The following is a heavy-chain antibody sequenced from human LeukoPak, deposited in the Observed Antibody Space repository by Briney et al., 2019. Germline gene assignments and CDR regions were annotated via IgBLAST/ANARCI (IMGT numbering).Heavy chain of an antibody. CDR3: ASLPYYYYYMDV. J-gene: IGHJ6*03. CDR1: GGSISSGSYY. V-gene: IGHV4-61*02. CDR2: IYTSGST. Sequence: SETLSLTCTVSGGSISSGSYYWSWIRQPAGKGLEWIGRIYTSGSTNYNPSLKSRVTISVDTSKNQFSLKLSSVTAADTAVYYCASLPYYYYYMDVWGKGTTVTVSS.